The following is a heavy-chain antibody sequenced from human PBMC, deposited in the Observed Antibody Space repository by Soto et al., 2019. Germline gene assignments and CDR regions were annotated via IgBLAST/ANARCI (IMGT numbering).Heavy chain of an antibody. Sequence: ASVKVSCKASGGTFSSYAISWVRQAPGQGLEWMGGIIPIFGTANYAQKFQGRVTITADESTSTAYMELSSLRSEDTAVYYCASAYYYDSSGYPTRSDWGQGTLVTVSS. V-gene: IGHV1-69*13. CDR3: ASAYYYDSSGYPTRSD. CDR1: GGTFSSYA. D-gene: IGHD3-22*01. J-gene: IGHJ4*02. CDR2: IIPIFGTA.